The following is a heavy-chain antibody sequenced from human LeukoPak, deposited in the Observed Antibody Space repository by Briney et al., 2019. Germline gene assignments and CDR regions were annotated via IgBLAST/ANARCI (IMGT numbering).Heavy chain of an antibody. CDR3: ATKYYYDSSGYYYYFDY. J-gene: IGHJ4*02. CDR2: ISYDGSNK. V-gene: IGHV3-30-3*01. Sequence: GGSLRLSCAASGFLFSSYAIHWVRQAPGKGLEWVAVISYDGSNKNYADSVKGRFTVSRDNSKNTLYLQMNSLRAEDTAVYYCATKYYYDSSGYYYYFDYWGQGTLVTVSS. CDR1: GFLFSSYA. D-gene: IGHD3-22*01.